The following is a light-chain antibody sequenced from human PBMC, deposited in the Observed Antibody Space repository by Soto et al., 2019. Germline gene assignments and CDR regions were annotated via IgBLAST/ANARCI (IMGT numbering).Light chain of an antibody. J-gene: IGKJ1*01. CDR2: GAS. CDR1: PSVDSTF. Sequence: EVVLTQSPGSLSLSPGQRATLSCRASPSVDSTFFAWYQKKPGQATRLLIYGASKRATGIPDRFSGSGSGTDFTLIISRLEPEDFAVYYCQQYKSSVTFGQGTKVEIK. V-gene: IGKV3-20*01. CDR3: QQYKSSVT.